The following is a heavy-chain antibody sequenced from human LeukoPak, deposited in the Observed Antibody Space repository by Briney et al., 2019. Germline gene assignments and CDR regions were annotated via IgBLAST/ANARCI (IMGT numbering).Heavy chain of an antibody. J-gene: IGHJ4*02. V-gene: IGHV1-8*03. Sequence: ASVKVSCKASGYTFTSYDINWVRQATGQGLEWMGWMNPNSGNTGYAQKFQGRVTITRSTSISTAYMELSSLRSEDTAVYYCARPSVGYDFWSGYLYYFDYWGQGTLVTVSS. D-gene: IGHD3-3*01. CDR2: MNPNSGNT. CDR1: GYTFTSYD. CDR3: ARPSVGYDFWSGYLYYFDY.